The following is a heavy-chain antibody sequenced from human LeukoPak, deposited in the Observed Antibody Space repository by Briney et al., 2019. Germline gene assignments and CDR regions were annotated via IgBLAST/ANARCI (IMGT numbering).Heavy chain of an antibody. V-gene: IGHV3-30-3*01. CDR3: ARGHLTYYFDY. J-gene: IGHJ4*02. CDR1: GFTFDDYA. CDR2: ISYDGSNK. Sequence: GGSLRLSCAASGFTFDDYAMHWVRQAPGKGLEWVAVISYDGSNKYYADSVKGRFTISRDNSKNTLYLQMNSLRAEDTAVYYCARGHLTYYFDYWGQGTLVTVSS.